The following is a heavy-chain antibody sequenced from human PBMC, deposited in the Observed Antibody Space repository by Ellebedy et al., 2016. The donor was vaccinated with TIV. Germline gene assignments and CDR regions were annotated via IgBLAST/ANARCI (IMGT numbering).Heavy chain of an antibody. Sequence: GESLKISCAASGFTFSGYAMHWVRQAPGKGLDWVAVISFDATYKYYADSVKGRFTISRVNSKNTLYLQMNSLSAGDTALYYCARSRGAFCGDDCYKFYYFDYWGQGTLVTVAS. CDR3: ARSRGAFCGDDCYKFYYFDY. D-gene: IGHD2-21*02. V-gene: IGHV3-30-3*01. CDR2: ISFDATYK. CDR1: GFTFSGYA. J-gene: IGHJ4*02.